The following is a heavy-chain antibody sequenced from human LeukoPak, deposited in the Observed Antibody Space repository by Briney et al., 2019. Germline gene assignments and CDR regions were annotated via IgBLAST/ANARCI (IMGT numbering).Heavy chain of an antibody. CDR2: ISYDGSNK. CDR3: ARVSGYGRLFDY. Sequence: PGGSLRLSCAASGFTFNNWMTWVRQAPGKGLEWVAVISYDGSNKYYADSVKGRFTISRDNSKNTLYLQMNSLRAEDTAVYYCARVSGYGRLFDYWGQGTLVTVSS. D-gene: IGHD3-10*01. J-gene: IGHJ4*02. V-gene: IGHV3-30-3*01. CDR1: GFTFNNW.